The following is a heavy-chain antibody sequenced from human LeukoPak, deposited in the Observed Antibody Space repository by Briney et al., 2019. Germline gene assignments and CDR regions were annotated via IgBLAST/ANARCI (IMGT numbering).Heavy chain of an antibody. CDR2: RSDDGSAQ. Sequence: GRSLRLSCIASGFTFNKYGMHWVRQAPGKGLEWVAVRSDDGSAQHYADSVRGRFTISRDNSKNTLSLQMNSLRPEDTAMYFCAKDRDPYSSGTWDSWGQGRLVIVCS. J-gene: IGHJ1*01. V-gene: IGHV3-30*18. CDR1: GFTFNKYG. D-gene: IGHD3-22*01. CDR3: AKDRDPYSSGTWDS.